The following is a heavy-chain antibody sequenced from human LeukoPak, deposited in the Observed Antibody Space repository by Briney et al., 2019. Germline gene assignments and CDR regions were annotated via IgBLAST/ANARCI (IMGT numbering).Heavy chain of an antibody. Sequence: GGSLRLSCAASGFPFNNAWMSCVRQAPGKGLEWVGRVKTNADGGTTDYAAPVKGRFTMSRDDSKNTLYLQMNSLKTEDTAVYYCAARTPRNDDYWGRGTLVTVSS. J-gene: IGHJ4*02. CDR1: GFPFNNAW. CDR2: VKTNADGGTT. CDR3: AARTPRNDDY. D-gene: IGHD1-1*01. V-gene: IGHV3-15*01.